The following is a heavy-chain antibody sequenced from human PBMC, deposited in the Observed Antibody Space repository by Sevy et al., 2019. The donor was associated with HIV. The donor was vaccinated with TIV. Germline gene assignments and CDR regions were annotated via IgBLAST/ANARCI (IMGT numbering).Heavy chain of an antibody. CDR2: ISYDGSNK. CDR1: GFTFSSYA. CDR3: ARGHYYYYYMDV. Sequence: GGSLRLSCAASGFTFSSYAMHWVRQAPGKGLEWVVVISYDGSNKYYADSVKGRFTISRDNSKNTLYLQMNSLRAEDTAGYYCARGHYYYYYMDVWGKGTTVTVSS. J-gene: IGHJ6*03. V-gene: IGHV3-30-3*01.